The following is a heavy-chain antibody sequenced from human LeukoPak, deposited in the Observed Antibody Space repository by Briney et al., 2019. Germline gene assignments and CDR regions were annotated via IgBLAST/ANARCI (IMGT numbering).Heavy chain of an antibody. D-gene: IGHD1-26*01. J-gene: IGHJ4*02. CDR1: GGTFSSYA. Sequence: SVKVSCKASGGTFSSYAISWVRQAPGQGLEWMGRIIPIFGTANYAQKFQGRVTITADKSTSTAYMELSSLRSEDTAVYYCARDSGSHSPYFDYWGQGTLVTVSS. CDR2: IIPIFGTA. CDR3: ARDSGSHSPYFDY. V-gene: IGHV1-69*06.